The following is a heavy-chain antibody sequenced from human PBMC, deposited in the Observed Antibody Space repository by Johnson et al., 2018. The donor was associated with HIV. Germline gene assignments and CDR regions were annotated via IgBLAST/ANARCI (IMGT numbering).Heavy chain of an antibody. J-gene: IGHJ3*02. D-gene: IGHD6-13*01. CDR1: GFTFSSYC. V-gene: IGHV3-30*03. Sequence: QVQLVESGGGVVQPGRSLRLSCAASGFTFSSYCMHWVRQAPGKGLEWVAVISYDGSNKYYADSVKGRFTISRDNSKNTLYLQMNSLRPEDTAVYYCARDARYSRSWPDAFDIWGQGTMVTVSS. CDR2: ISYDGSNK. CDR3: ARDARYSRSWPDAFDI.